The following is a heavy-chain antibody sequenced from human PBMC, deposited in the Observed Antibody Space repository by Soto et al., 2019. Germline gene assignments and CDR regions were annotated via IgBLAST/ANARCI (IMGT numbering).Heavy chain of an antibody. CDR2: INAGNGNT. D-gene: IGHD1-1*01. Sequence: GASVKVSCKASGDTFTSYSMHWVRQAPGQRLEWMGWINAGNGNTKYSQKFQGRVTITRDTSASTAYMELSSLRSEDTAVYYCARDHVQMERRFDYWGQGTLVTVSS. V-gene: IGHV1-3*01. J-gene: IGHJ4*02. CDR1: GDTFTSYS. CDR3: ARDHVQMERRFDY.